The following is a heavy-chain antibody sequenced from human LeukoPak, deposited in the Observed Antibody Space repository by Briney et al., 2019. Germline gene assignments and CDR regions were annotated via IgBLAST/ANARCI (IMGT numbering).Heavy chain of an antibody. Sequence: GGSLRLSCAASRFTFSSYGMHWVRQAPGKGLEWVSVIWNDGSIKYHADSVKGRFTISKDNARNSLYLQMNNLRAEDTAIYYCARVPGAYSFDIWGQGTMVTVSS. CDR2: IWNDGSIK. D-gene: IGHD3-16*01. CDR3: ARVPGAYSFDI. V-gene: IGHV3-33*01. J-gene: IGHJ3*02. CDR1: RFTFSSYG.